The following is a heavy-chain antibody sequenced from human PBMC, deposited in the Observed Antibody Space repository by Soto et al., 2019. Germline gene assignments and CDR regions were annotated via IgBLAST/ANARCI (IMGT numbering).Heavy chain of an antibody. CDR3: ARVIGVVSATHIGFDP. V-gene: IGHV4-30-4*01. Sequence: SETLCLTCIVSGGSISSGDYYWSWIRQPSGKGLEWIGYIYYSGGTCSNPSLRGRVHISVDTSRNQFSLKLTPVTAADTAVFYCARVIGVVSATHIGFDPWGQGTLVTVSS. CDR1: GGSISSGDYY. CDR2: IYYSGGT. D-gene: IGHD2-15*01. J-gene: IGHJ5*01.